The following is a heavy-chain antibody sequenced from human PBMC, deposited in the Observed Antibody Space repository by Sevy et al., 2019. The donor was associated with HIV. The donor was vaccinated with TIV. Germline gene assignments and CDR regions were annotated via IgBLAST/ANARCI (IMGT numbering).Heavy chain of an antibody. D-gene: IGHD1-7*01. CDR2: MSDDGRKE. J-gene: IGHJ4*02. Sequence: GGSLRLSCAASGFTFSKYGMHWVRQAPGKRLEWVGVMSDDGRKEKYADSVKRRFTISRDNSKNTLYLQMNSLRAEDTAVYYCARAGDNWNYDGGEPTIDYWGQGTLVTVSS. CDR1: GFTFSKYG. CDR3: ARAGDNWNYDGGEPTIDY. V-gene: IGHV3-30*03.